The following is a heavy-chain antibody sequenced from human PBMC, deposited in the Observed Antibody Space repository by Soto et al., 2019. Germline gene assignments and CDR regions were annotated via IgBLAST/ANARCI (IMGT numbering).Heavy chain of an antibody. CDR2: IYSGGST. D-gene: IGHD2-15*01. CDR3: AVLTSLDY. Sequence: EVQLVESGGGLIQPGGSLRLSCAASGFTVSSTYMSWVSQAPGKGLEWVSVIYSGGSTYYADSVKGRFTISRDNSKNTLYLQITRLRAEDKAVYYCAVLTSLDYWGQGTLVTVSS. CDR1: GFTVSSTY. J-gene: IGHJ4*02. V-gene: IGHV3-53*01.